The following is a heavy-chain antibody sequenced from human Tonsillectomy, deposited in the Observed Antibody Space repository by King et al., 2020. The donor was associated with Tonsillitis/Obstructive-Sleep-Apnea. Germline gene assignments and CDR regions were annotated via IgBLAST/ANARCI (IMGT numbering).Heavy chain of an antibody. CDR2: IWYDGSKK. D-gene: IGHD3-3*01. Sequence: DQLVQSGGGVVQPGRSLRLSCAASGFTFNNYGMHWVRQAPGKGLEWVAVIWYDGSKKYFADPVKGRFTVSRDNSKNTLYLQMNSLRAEDTAVYYCARDRGYDDAIPGDYWGQGTLVTVSS. CDR3: ARDRGYDDAIPGDY. J-gene: IGHJ4*02. CDR1: GFTFNNYG. V-gene: IGHV3-33*01.